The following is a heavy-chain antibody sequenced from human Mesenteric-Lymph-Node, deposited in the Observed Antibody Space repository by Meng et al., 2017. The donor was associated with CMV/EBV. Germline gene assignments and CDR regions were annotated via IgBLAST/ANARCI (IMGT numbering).Heavy chain of an antibody. V-gene: IGHV1-2*02. CDR1: GGTLNTYA. CDR3: ARDDQYYYDSSGYYGY. J-gene: IGHJ4*02. Sequence: ASVKVSCKASGGTLNTYAIAWVRQAPGQGLEWMGWINPNSGGTNYAQKFQGRVTMTRDTSISTAYMELSRLRSDDTAVYYCARDDQYYYDSSGYYGYWGQGTLVTVSS. D-gene: IGHD3-22*01. CDR2: INPNSGGT.